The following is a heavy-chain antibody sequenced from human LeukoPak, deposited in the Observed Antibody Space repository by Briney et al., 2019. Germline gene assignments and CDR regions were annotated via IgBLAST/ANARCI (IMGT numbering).Heavy chain of an antibody. D-gene: IGHD3-3*01. CDR1: GFTFSSYA. CDR3: AKDQRGYDFWSGYSFDY. CDR2: ISGSGGST. J-gene: IGHJ4*02. V-gene: IGHV3-23*01. Sequence: PGGSLRLSCAASGFTFSSYAMSWVRQAPGKGLEWVSAISGSGGSTYYADSVKGRFTISRDNSKNTLYLQMNSLRAEDTAVYYCAKDQRGYDFWSGYSFDYWGQGTLVTVSS.